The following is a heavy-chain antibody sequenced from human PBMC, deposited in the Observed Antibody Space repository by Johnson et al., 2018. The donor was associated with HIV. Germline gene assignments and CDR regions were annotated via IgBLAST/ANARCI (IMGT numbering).Heavy chain of an antibody. CDR1: GFIFDNYG. CDR2: VHYDGNKK. V-gene: IGHV3-30*02. D-gene: IGHD5-18*01. Sequence: QVQLVESGGGVVQPGGSLRLSCSTSGFIFDNYGMHWVRQAPGKWLEWVAFVHYDGNKKYYADSVKGRFTISRDNSKKTVYLQINSLRLEDTAVYYCAKGEAQEGWIQLLLYAFDFWGQGTKVTVSS. J-gene: IGHJ3*01. CDR3: AKGEAQEGWIQLLLYAFDF.